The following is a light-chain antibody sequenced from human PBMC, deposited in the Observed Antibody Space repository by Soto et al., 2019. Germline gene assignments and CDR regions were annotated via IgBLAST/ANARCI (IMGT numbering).Light chain of an antibody. Sequence: EIVLTQSPGTLSLSPGERATLSCRASQIFSSSYLAWYQQKPGQAPRLLIYGASSRATGIPDRFSGSGSGTDFTLTISRLEPEDFAVFYWQQYGSSPYTFGQGTKLEIK. V-gene: IGKV3-20*01. CDR2: GAS. CDR1: QIFSSSY. J-gene: IGKJ2*01. CDR3: QQYGSSPYT.